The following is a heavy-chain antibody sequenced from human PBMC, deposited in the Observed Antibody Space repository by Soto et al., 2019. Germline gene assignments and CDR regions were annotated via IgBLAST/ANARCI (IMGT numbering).Heavy chain of an antibody. J-gene: IGHJ6*02. CDR3: ARGSRMRIPAASGRDYSYHGLDV. CDR2: INHRGSI. D-gene: IGHD2-15*01. CDR1: GGSFSGYY. Sequence: QVQLQQWGAGLLKPSETLSLNCAVYGGSFSGYYWSWIRQPPGKGLEWIGEINHRGSINYNPSLKSRVTMSVDTSKTHFSLKLNSVAAAATAVFYCARGSRMRIPAASGRDYSYHGLDVWGQGTAVTVSS. V-gene: IGHV4-34*01.